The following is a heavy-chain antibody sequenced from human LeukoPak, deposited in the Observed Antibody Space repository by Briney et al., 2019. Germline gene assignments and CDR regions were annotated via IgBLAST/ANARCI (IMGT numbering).Heavy chain of an antibody. V-gene: IGHV1-8*01. CDR3: ARGPRNDP. D-gene: IGHD1-14*01. J-gene: IGHJ5*02. CDR1: GYPFTTYE. CDR2: VHPNTGNT. Sequence: GASVKVSCKTSGYPFTTYEINWVRQAAGQGLEWMGWVHPNTGNTAYGQRFQGRVTMTRDTSISTAYMELSSLTSNDTAVYFCARGPRNDPWGQGTLVTVSS.